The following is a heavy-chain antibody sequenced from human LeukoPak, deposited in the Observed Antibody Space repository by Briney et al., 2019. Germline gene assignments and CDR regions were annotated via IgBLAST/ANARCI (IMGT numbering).Heavy chain of an antibody. J-gene: IGHJ4*02. CDR1: GFTVSSNY. CDR2: IYSGGST. V-gene: IGHV3-53*01. Sequence: GGCLRLSCAASGFTVSSNYMSWVRQAPGKGLEGVSVIYSGGSTYYADSVKGRFTISRDNSKNTLYLQMNSLRAEDTAVYYCARGVPGIAAAGPRDFDYWGQGTLVSVSS. CDR3: ARGVPGIAAAGPRDFDY. D-gene: IGHD6-13*01.